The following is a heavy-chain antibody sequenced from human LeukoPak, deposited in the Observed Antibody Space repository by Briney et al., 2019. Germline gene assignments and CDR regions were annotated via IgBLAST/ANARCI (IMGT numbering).Heavy chain of an antibody. CDR3: ARDAINSSGFDFDY. J-gene: IGHJ4*02. CDR2: ISTSAGTI. V-gene: IGHV3-11*01. Sequence: GGSLRLSCAASGFTFSDYYMTWIRQAPGKGLEWISYISTSAGTIYYADSVKGRFTISRDNAKNSLYLQMNSLRAEDTAVYYCARDAINSSGFDFDYWGQGTLVTVSS. CDR1: GFTFSDYY. D-gene: IGHD3-22*01.